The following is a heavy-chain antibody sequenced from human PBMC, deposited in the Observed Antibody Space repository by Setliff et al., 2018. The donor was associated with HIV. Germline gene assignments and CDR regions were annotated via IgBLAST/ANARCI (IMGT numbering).Heavy chain of an antibody. CDR1: EYSFTNYW. Sequence: GESLKISCQGSEYSFTNYWVGWVRQMPDKGLEWMGLIWPVDSDTVYSPSFQGQVPLSADKSISTVYLQWSSLRAPDTAMYYCARLYKYYDFWTPDSWGQVTLVTVSS. D-gene: IGHD3-3*01. CDR2: IWPVDSDT. V-gene: IGHV5-51*01. CDR3: ARLYKYYDFWTPDS. J-gene: IGHJ4*02.